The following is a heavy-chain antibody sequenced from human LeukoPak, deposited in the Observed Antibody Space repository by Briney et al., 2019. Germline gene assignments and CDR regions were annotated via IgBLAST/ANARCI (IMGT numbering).Heavy chain of an antibody. J-gene: IGHJ4*02. CDR2: IYHSGST. CDR1: GGSISSSNW. V-gene: IGHV4-4*02. Sequence: PSETLSLTCAVSGGSISSSNWWSWVRQPPGKGLEWIGEIYHSGSTNYNPSLKSRVTISVDKSKNQFSLKLSSVTAADTAVYYCARDKGSGGQQLAFDYWGQGTLVTVSS. D-gene: IGHD6-13*01. CDR3: ARDKGSGGQQLAFDY.